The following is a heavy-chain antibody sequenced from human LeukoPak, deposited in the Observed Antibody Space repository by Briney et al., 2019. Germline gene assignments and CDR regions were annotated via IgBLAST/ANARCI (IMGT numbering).Heavy chain of an antibody. D-gene: IGHD6-13*01. Sequence: GGSLRLSCAASGFTFDDYAMHWVRQAPGKGLEWVSGISWNSGSIGYADSVKGRFTISRDNAKNSLYLQMNSLRAEDMALYYCAKATSSSWYAAYFDYWGQGTLVTVSS. V-gene: IGHV3-9*03. J-gene: IGHJ4*02. CDR2: ISWNSGSI. CDR3: AKATSSSWYAAYFDY. CDR1: GFTFDDYA.